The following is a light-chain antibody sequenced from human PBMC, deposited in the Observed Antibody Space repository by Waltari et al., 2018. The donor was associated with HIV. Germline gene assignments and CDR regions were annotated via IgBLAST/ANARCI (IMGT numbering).Light chain of an antibody. Sequence: QSALTQPRSVSGSPGQSVTISCTGTSSDVGGYNYVSWYQQHPGKAPKIMIYDVSKRPSGVPDRFSGSKSCNTASLTISGLQAEDEADYYCCSYAGSYVFGTGTKVTVL. J-gene: IGLJ1*01. CDR3: CSYAGSYV. V-gene: IGLV2-11*01. CDR2: DVS. CDR1: SSDVGGYNY.